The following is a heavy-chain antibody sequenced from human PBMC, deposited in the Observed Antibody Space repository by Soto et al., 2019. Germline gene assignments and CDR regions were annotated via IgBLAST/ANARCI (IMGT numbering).Heavy chain of an antibody. J-gene: IGHJ3*02. V-gene: IGHV3-11*01. Sequence: PGGSLRLSCAASGFTFSDYYMSWIRQAPGKGLEWVSYLSSSGSTIYYADSVKGRFTISRDNAKNSLYLQMNSLRAEDTAVYYCAREIPRLDIVVVPAASPDAFDIWGQGTMVTVSS. CDR3: AREIPRLDIVVVPAASPDAFDI. D-gene: IGHD2-2*03. CDR1: GFTFSDYY. CDR2: LSSSGSTI.